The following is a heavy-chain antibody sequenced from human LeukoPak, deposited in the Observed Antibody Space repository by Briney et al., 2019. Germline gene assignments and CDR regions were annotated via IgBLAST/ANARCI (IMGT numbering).Heavy chain of an antibody. D-gene: IGHD3-9*01. J-gene: IGHJ3*02. CDR1: GDSLSSGGYS. CDR3: ARDLVLRYFDLSHAFDI. V-gene: IGHV4-61*02. Sequence: PSQTLSLTCEVSGDSLSSGGYSWSWIRQPPGKGLEWIGRIYTSGSTNYNPSLKSRVTMSVDTSKNQFSLKLSSVTAADTAVYYCARDLVLRYFDLSHAFDIWGQGTMVTVSS. CDR2: IYTSGST.